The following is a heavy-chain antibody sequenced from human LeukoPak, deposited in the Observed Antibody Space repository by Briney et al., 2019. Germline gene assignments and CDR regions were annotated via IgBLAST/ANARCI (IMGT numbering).Heavy chain of an antibody. CDR1: GYTLTELS. Sequence: ASVKVSCKVSGYTLTELSMHGVRQAPGKGLEWMGGFDPEDGETIYAQKFQGRVTMTEDTSTDTAYMELSSLRSEDTAVYYCATDLNSGYDPLFDYWGQGTLVTVSS. V-gene: IGHV1-24*01. CDR3: ATDLNSGYDPLFDY. CDR2: FDPEDGET. D-gene: IGHD5-12*01. J-gene: IGHJ4*02.